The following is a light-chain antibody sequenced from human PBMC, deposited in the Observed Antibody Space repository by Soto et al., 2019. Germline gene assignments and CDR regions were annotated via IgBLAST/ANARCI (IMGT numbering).Light chain of an antibody. Sequence: QSALTQPPSASGSPGQSVTISCTGTSSDFGFYNYVSWYQQHPDKAPQLMIYGVNKRPSGVPDRFSGSKSGNTASLTVSGLQTDDEADYYCTSYAGYNNPVVFGGGTKVTVL. V-gene: IGLV2-8*01. CDR3: TSYAGYNNPVV. CDR1: SSDFGFYNY. CDR2: GVN. J-gene: IGLJ3*02.